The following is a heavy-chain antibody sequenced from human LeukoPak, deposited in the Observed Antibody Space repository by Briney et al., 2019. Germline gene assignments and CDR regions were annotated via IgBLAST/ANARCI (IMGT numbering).Heavy chain of an antibody. Sequence: GASVKVSCKASGGTFSSYAISWVRQAPGQGLEWMGRIIPIFGIANYAQKVQGRVTITADKSTSTAYMELSSLRSEDTAVYYCARVVAAAGLDYWGQGTLVTVSS. J-gene: IGHJ4*02. D-gene: IGHD6-13*01. V-gene: IGHV1-69*04. CDR3: ARVVAAAGLDY. CDR1: GGTFSSYA. CDR2: IIPIFGIA.